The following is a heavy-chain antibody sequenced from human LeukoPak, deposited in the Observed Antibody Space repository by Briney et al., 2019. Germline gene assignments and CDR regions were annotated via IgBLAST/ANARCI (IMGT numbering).Heavy chain of an antibody. J-gene: IGHJ4*02. D-gene: IGHD6-19*01. CDR3: ARDRSSGSREI. CDR2: IKQDGSEK. V-gene: IGHV3-7*03. Sequence: GGSLRLSCTPSRFIFGDSAMGWVRQAPGKGLEWVANIKQDGSEKYYVDSVKGRFTISRDNSKNTLYLQMNSLRAEDTAVYYCARDRSSGSREIWGQGTLVTVSS. CDR1: RFIFGDSA.